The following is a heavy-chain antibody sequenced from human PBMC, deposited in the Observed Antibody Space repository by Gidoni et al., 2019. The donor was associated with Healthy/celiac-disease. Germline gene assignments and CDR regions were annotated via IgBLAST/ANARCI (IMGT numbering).Heavy chain of an antibody. CDR3: ARAKITMVRGVRYYYGMDV. Sequence: EVQLVESGGGLVKPGGSLSLSCAASGFTFSSYSLNWVRQDPGKGLEWVSSISSSSSYIYYADSVKGRFTISRDNAKNSLYLQMNSLRAEDTAVYYCARAKITMVRGVRYYYGMDVWGQGTTVTVSS. CDR2: ISSSSSYI. J-gene: IGHJ6*02. D-gene: IGHD3-10*01. CDR1: GFTFSSYS. V-gene: IGHV3-21*01.